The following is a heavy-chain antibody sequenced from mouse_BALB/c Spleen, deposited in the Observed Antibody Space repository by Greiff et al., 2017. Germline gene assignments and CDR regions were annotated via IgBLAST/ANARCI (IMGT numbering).Heavy chain of an antibody. CDR3: ARWGTTATGGAMDY. CDR1: GFTFSSFG. CDR2: ISSGSSTI. V-gene: IGHV5-17*02. Sequence: DVQLVESGGGLVQPGGSRKLSCAASGFTFSSFGMHWVRQAPEKGLEWVAYISSGSSTIYYADTVKGRFTISRDNPKNTLFLQMTSLRSEDTAMYYCARWGTTATGGAMDYWGQGTSVTVSS. D-gene: IGHD1-2*01. J-gene: IGHJ4*01.